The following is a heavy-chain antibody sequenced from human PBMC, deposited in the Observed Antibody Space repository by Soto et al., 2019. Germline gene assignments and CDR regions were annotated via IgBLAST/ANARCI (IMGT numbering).Heavy chain of an antibody. Sequence: GGSLRLSCAASGFTVSSNYMSWVRQAPGKGLEWVSVIYSGGSTNYADSVKGRFTISRDNSKNTLYFQMNSLRAEDTAVYYCARDRGGYFDYWGQGTLVTVSS. CDR2: IYSGGST. CDR3: ARDRGGYFDY. D-gene: IGHD1-26*01. CDR1: GFTVSSNY. J-gene: IGHJ4*02. V-gene: IGHV3-66*01.